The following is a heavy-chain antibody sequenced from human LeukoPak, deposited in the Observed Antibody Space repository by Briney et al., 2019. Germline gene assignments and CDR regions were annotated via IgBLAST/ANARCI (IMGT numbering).Heavy chain of an antibody. D-gene: IGHD3-3*01. J-gene: IGHJ4*02. CDR2: ISAYNGNT. Sequence: ASVKVSCKASGYTFTSYGISWVRQAPGQGLEWMGWISAYNGNTNYAQKLQGRVTMTTDTSTSTAYMELRSLRSDDTAVYYCARDMRFLEWLSRPIDYWGQGTLVTVFS. CDR1: GYTFTSYG. V-gene: IGHV1-18*01. CDR3: ARDMRFLEWLSRPIDY.